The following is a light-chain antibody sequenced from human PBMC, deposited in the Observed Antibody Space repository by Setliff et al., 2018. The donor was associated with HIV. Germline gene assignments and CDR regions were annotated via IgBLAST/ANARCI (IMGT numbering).Light chain of an antibody. V-gene: IGLV1-40*01. CDR3: SSDTSRTPLYV. Sequence: QSALTQPPSVSAAPGQTVTISCTGSSSNIGAGYDVPWYQQLPGTAPKVLIYGNNNRPSGVPDRFSGSKSGTSASLAITGLQAEDEADYYCSSDTSRTPLYVVGTGTKVTVL. CDR2: GNN. CDR1: SSNIGAGYD. J-gene: IGLJ1*01.